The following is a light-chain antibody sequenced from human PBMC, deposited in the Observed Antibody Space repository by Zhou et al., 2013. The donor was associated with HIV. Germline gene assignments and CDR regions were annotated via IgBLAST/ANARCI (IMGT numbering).Light chain of an antibody. CDR3: QQYGGSPYT. V-gene: IGKV3-11*01. J-gene: IGKJ2*01. Sequence: EIVLTQSPATLSLSPGERVTLSCRASQSVSSYLAWYQQKPGQAPRLLIYDASNRATGIPARFSGSGSGTDFTLTISRLEPEDFGMYYCQQYGGSPYTFGQGTMLEIK. CDR2: DAS. CDR1: QSVSSY.